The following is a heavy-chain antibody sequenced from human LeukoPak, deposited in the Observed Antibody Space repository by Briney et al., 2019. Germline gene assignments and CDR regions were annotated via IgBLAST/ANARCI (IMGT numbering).Heavy chain of an antibody. D-gene: IGHD3-9*01. CDR1: GDTFSSYA. J-gene: IGHJ4*02. V-gene: IGHV1-69*06. CDR2: IIPIFGTA. Sequence: ASVKVSCKVSGDTFSSYAISWVRQAPGQGLEWMGGIIPIFGTANYAQKFQGRVTITADKSTSTAYMELSSLRSEDTAVYYCARVGGGDYDILTGTLDYWGQGTLVTVSS. CDR3: ARVGGGDYDILTGTLDY.